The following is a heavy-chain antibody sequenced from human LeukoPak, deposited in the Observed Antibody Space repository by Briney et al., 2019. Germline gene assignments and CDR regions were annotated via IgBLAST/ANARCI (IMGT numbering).Heavy chain of an antibody. Sequence: GESLRLSCTASGFTFSNFWMHWVRQAPGKGLEWVAVIWYDGSNKYYADSVKGRFTISRDNSKNTLYLQMNSLRAEDTAVYYCAREAYSFDYWGQGTLVTVSS. CDR3: AREAYSFDY. D-gene: IGHD1-26*01. V-gene: IGHV3-33*08. CDR2: IWYDGSNK. J-gene: IGHJ4*02. CDR1: GFTFSNFW.